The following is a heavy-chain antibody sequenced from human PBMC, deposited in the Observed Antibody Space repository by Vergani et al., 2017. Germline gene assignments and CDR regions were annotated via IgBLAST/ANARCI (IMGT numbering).Heavy chain of an antibody. D-gene: IGHD2-21*01. V-gene: IGHV5-51*01. CDR2: ITPFDSKI. J-gene: IGHJ4*02. CDR3: TRHVPCGDGACLHFDH. CDR1: GYTFTDYC. Sequence: EVQLVQSGAEVKKPGESLKISCEGSGYTFTDYCVGCVRQMSGKGLQWMGNITPFDSKIAYSPSFQGQVIMSIDKSITTDYLQWRNLEASDTAIYYCTRHVPCGDGACLHFDHWGGGTQVTVSS.